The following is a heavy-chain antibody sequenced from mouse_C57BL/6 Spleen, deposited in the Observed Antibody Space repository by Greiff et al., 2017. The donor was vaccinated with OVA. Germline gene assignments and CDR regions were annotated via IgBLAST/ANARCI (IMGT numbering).Heavy chain of an antibody. Sequence: VQLQQSGPELVKPGASVKISCKASGYAFSSSWMNWVKQRPGKGLEWIGRIYPGDGDTNYNGKFKGKATLTADKSSSTAYMQLSSLTSEDSAVYFCARDGISYYYGSSDVWFAYWGQGTLVTVSA. CDR2: IYPGDGDT. CDR3: ARDGISYYYGSSDVWFAY. CDR1: GYAFSSSW. V-gene: IGHV1-82*01. J-gene: IGHJ3*01. D-gene: IGHD1-1*01.